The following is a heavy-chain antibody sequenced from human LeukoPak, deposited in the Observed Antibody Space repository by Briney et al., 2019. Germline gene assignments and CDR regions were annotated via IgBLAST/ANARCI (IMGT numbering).Heavy chain of an antibody. D-gene: IGHD1-26*01. CDR1: GFTFSSYS. Sequence: GGSLRLSCAASGFTFSSYSMNWVRQAPGKGLEWVSSISSSSSYIYYADSVKGRFTISRDNAKNSLYLQMNSLRAEGTAVYYCASLGATGFDYWGQGTLVTVSS. V-gene: IGHV3-21*01. CDR3: ASLGATGFDY. J-gene: IGHJ4*02. CDR2: ISSSSSYI.